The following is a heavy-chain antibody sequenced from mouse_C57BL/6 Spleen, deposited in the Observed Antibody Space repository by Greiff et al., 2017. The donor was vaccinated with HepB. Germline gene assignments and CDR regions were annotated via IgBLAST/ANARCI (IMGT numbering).Heavy chain of an antibody. D-gene: IGHD4-1*01. CDR3: ARELDYYAMDY. V-gene: IGHV5-16*01. Sequence: EVKLMESEGGLVQPGRSMKLSCTASGFTFSDYYMAWVRQVPEKGLEWVANINYDGSSTYYLDSLKSRFIISRDNAKNILYLQMSSLKSEDTATYYCARELDYYAMDYWGQGTSVTVSS. CDR2: INYDGSST. CDR1: GFTFSDYY. J-gene: IGHJ4*01.